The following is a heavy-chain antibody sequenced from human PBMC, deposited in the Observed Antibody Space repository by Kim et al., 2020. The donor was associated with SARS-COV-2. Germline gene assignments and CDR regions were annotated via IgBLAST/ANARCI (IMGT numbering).Heavy chain of an antibody. J-gene: IGHJ4*02. V-gene: IGHV3-74*01. CDR3: ARPYSSGWRFFDY. D-gene: IGHD6-19*01. Sequence: GGSLRLSCAASGFTFSSYWMHWVRQAPGKGLVWVSRINSDGSSTSYADSVKGRFTISRDNAKNTLYLQMNSLRAEDTAVYYCARPYSSGWRFFDYWGQGTLVTVSS. CDR1: GFTFSSYW. CDR2: INSDGSST.